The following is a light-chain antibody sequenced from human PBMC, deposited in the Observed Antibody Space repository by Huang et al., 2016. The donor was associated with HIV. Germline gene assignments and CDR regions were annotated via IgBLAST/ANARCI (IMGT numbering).Light chain of an antibody. J-gene: IGKJ2*01. CDR3: MQALDTPPYT. CDR2: LGS. Sequence: IVMTQYPVFLPVSPGELASISCRSSHSLLHRNGYNYLDWYVQKPGQSPQLLISLGSDRASGVPDRFSGSGSGTDFTLKISRVEAEDVGIYYCMQALDTPPYTFGQGTTLEIK. V-gene: IGKV2-28*01. CDR1: HSLLHRNGYNY.